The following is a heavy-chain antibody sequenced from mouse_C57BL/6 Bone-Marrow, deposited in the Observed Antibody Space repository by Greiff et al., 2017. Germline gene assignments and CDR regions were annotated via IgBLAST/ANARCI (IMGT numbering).Heavy chain of an antibody. CDR1: GYTFTSYG. J-gene: IGHJ3*01. CDR2: IYPRSGNT. D-gene: IGHD3-3*01. CDR3: ARNKGAWFAY. V-gene: IGHV1-81*01. Sequence: QVQLQQSGAELARPGASVKLSCKASGYTFTSYGISWVKQRPGQGLEWIGEIYPRSGNTYYNEKFKGKATLTADKSSSTAYMELRSLTSEDSAVYFCARNKGAWFAYWGQGTLVTVSA.